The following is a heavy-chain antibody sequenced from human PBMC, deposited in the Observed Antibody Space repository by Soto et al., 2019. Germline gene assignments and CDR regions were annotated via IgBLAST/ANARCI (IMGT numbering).Heavy chain of an antibody. CDR1: GGSISSGGYY. CDR2: IYYSGST. V-gene: IGHV4-31*03. CDR3: ARDFRVCSGGSCFLDTPYAFDI. D-gene: IGHD2-15*01. J-gene: IGHJ3*02. Sequence: SETLSLTCTVSGGSISSGGYYWSWIRQHPGKGLEWIGYIYYSGSTYYNPSLKSRVTISVDTSKNQFSLKLSSVTAADTAVYYCARDFRVCSGGSCFLDTPYAFDIWGQGTMVTVS.